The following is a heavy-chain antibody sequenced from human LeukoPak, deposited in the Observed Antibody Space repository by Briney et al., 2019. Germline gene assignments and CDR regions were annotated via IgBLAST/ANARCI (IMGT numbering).Heavy chain of an antibody. CDR2: TYYRSKWSN. D-gene: IGHD2-15*01. CDR3: ARQSLGYVDY. Sequence: SQTLSLTCAISGDSVSNKDAAWNWIRQSPSRGLEWLGRTYYRSKWSNDYAVSVRSQITISPDTSKNQFSLQLRSVTPDDTAVYYCARQSLGYVDYWGQGSRVTVSS. J-gene: IGHJ4*02. V-gene: IGHV6-1*01. CDR1: GDSVSNKDAA.